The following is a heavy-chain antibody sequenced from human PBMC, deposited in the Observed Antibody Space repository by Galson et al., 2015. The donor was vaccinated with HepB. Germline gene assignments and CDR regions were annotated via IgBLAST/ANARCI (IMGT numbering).Heavy chain of an antibody. CDR1: GFLFNNSG. J-gene: IGHJ3*02. CDR2: IQYDRTNK. D-gene: IGHD2-8*02. CDR3: AKHNDWWDTFDI. V-gene: IGHV3-30*02. Sequence: SLRLSCAASGFLFNNSGMHWVRQAPGKGLEWVAFIQYDRTNKYYADSVKGRFTISRDNSKNTLYLQMNSLRTEDTAVYYCAKHNDWWDTFDIWGQGTMVTVSS.